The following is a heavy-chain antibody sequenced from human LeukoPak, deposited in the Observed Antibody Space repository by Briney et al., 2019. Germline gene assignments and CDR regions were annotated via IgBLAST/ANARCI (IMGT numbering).Heavy chain of an antibody. Sequence: SETLSLTCTVSGGSISSYYWSWIRQPAGKGLEWIGRIYTSGSTNYNPSLKSRVTMSVDTSKNQFSLKLSSVTAADTAVYYCASDTAMPPDYYYYMDVWGKGTTATISS. CDR3: ASDTAMPPDYYYYMDV. D-gene: IGHD5-18*01. J-gene: IGHJ6*03. CDR2: IYTSGST. CDR1: GGSISSYY. V-gene: IGHV4-4*07.